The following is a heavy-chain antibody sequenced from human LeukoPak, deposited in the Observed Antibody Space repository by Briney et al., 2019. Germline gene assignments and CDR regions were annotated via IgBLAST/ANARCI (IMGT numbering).Heavy chain of an antibody. D-gene: IGHD4/OR15-4a*01. CDR3: ARDRGLTTSGGVGFDY. Sequence: TLSLTCAVSGGSISSGGYSWSWIRQPPGKGLEWIGYIYHSGSTYYNPSLKSRVTISVDRSKNQLSLKLSSVTAADTAVYYCARDRGLTTSGGVGFDYWGQGTLVTVSS. CDR1: GGSISSGGYS. V-gene: IGHV4-30-2*01. CDR2: IYHSGST. J-gene: IGHJ4*02.